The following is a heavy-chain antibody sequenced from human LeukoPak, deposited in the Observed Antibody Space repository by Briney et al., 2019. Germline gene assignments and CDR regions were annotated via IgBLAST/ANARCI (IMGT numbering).Heavy chain of an antibody. CDR1: GGTFSSYA. V-gene: IGHV1-69*04. CDR2: IIPILGIA. D-gene: IGHD3-22*01. J-gene: IGHJ3*02. CDR3: ARRQYYYDSSSADAFDI. Sequence: SVKVSCKASGGTFSSYAISWVRQAPGQGLEWMGRIIPILGIANYAQKFQGRVTITADRSTSTAYMELSSLRSEDTAVYYCARRQYYYDSSSADAFDIWGQGTMVTVSS.